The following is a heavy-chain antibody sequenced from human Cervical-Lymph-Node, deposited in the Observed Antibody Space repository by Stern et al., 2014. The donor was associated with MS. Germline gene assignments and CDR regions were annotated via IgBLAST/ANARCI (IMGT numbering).Heavy chain of an antibody. CDR2: VSSDEANT. CDR1: GFIFSNYG. Sequence: VQLGESGGGVVQPGRSLRLSCAASGFIFSNYGMHWVRQPPGEGLEGGAVVSSDEANTYVADPVKGRFTISRDKSKNTLYLKINSLKIEDTDIYYWASQIWGQGTMVTVSS. CDR3: ASQI. V-gene: IGHV3-30*01. J-gene: IGHJ3*02.